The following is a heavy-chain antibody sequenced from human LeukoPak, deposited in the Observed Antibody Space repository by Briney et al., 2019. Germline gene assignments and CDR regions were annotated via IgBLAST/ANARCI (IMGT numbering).Heavy chain of an antibody. D-gene: IGHD2-15*01. J-gene: IGHJ4*02. CDR2: MNPISGNT. CDR3: ARRHGRCSDGSCYYPDY. V-gene: IGHV1-8*01. CDR1: GYTFTSYD. Sequence: GASVKVSCKASGYTFTSYDINWVRQATGQGLEWMGWMNPISGNTAYAQKFQGRVTMTRNSSITTAYMELSSLGSEDTAVYYCARRHGRCSDGSCYYPDYWGQGTLVTVSS.